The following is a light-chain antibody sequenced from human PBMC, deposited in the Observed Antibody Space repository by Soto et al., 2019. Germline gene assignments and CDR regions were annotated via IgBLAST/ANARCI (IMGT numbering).Light chain of an antibody. CDR2: DAS. V-gene: IGKV1-33*01. CDR1: QDIRKY. Sequence: DIQLTQSPSSLYASVGNRVTITCHANQDIRKYLSWYQQKPGKAPKLLIYDASNLETGVPSRFSGSGSGTDFTFTISSLQPEDLATYYCQQYDHLLLSFGGGTKVEIK. CDR3: QQYDHLLLS. J-gene: IGKJ4*01.